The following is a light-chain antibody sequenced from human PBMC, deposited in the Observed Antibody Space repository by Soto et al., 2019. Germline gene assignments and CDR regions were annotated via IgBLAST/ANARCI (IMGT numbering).Light chain of an antibody. CDR2: AAS. J-gene: IGKJ4*01. CDR1: QGIASS. CDR3: QQFNSYPLT. Sequence: DIHLTQSPSFLSASVGDRVTITCRASQGIASSLAWYQQKAGKAPKLLIYAASTLESGVPSRFIGSGPGTEFTLTISSLQPEDFAIYYCQQFNSYPLTFGGGTKVEIK. V-gene: IGKV1-9*01.